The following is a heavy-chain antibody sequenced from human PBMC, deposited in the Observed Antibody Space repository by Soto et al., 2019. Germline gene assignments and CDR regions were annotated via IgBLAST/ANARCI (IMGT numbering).Heavy chain of an antibody. J-gene: IGHJ4*02. CDR1: GGASVSYG. CDR2: IYYSGST. Sequence: SEPMPLRWSVAGGASVSYGCSCIRQPPGKGLEWIGYIYYSGSTNYNPSLKSRVTISVDTSKNQFSLKLSCVIAADTAVYYCARSDGRYWGQGTLVTVSS. V-gene: IGHV4-59*01. CDR3: ARSDGRY.